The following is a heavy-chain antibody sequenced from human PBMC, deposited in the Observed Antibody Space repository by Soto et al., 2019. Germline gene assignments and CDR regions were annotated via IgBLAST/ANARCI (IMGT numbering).Heavy chain of an antibody. J-gene: IGHJ6*03. CDR2: ISGSGGST. CDR1: GFTFSSYA. V-gene: IGHV3-23*01. D-gene: IGHD6-13*01. CDR3: AKGLNRQLVPYYYYMDV. Sequence: GGSLRLSCAASGFTFSSYAMSWVRQAPGKGLEWVSAISGSGGSTYYADSVKCRFTISGDNSKKTLYLQMNSLRAEDTAVYYCAKGLNRQLVPYYYYMDVWGKGTTVTVSS.